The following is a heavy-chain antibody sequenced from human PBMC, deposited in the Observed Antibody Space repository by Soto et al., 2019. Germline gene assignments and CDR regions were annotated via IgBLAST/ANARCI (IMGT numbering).Heavy chain of an antibody. CDR1: GGSISSYY. J-gene: IGHJ4*02. D-gene: IGHD6-19*01. V-gene: IGHV4-59*08. Sequence: PSETLSLTCTVSGGSISSYYWSWIRQPPGKGLEWIGYIYYGGSTNYNPSLKSRVTISVDTSKNQFSLKLSSVTAADTAVYYCARHSGRSGWYPHFDFCGQRTLVTVSS. CDR3: ARHSGRSGWYPHFDF. CDR2: IYYGGST.